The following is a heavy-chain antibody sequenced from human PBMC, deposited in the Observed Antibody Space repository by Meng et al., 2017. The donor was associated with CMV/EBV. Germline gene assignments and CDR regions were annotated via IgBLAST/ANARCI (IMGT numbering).Heavy chain of an antibody. CDR2: IKQDGSEK. V-gene: IGHV3-7*01. J-gene: IGHJ4*02. CDR1: GFTFSSYW. D-gene: IGHD3-3*01. Sequence: GESLKISCAASGFTFSSYWMSWDRQAPGKGLEWVANIKQDGSEKYYVDSVKGRFTISRDNAKNSLYLQMNSLRAEDTAVYYCARVRGGFLEWIGRYFDYWGQGTLVTVSS. CDR3: ARVRGGFLEWIGRYFDY.